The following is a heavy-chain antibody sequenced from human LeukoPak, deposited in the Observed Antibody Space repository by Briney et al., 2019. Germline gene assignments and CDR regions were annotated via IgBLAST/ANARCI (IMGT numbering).Heavy chain of an antibody. Sequence: SSVDVSCKASGYDFTSVGITWVRLAPGQGLEWMGWISPYNGNTRYAQQFQGRVAMTTDTSTTTAYMELRGLRFNDTAVYYCARAGPGSGWYFDYWGQGTLVTVSS. CDR3: ARAGPGSGWYFDY. V-gene: IGHV1-18*01. CDR2: ISPYNGNT. J-gene: IGHJ4*02. D-gene: IGHD6-19*01. CDR1: GYDFTSVG.